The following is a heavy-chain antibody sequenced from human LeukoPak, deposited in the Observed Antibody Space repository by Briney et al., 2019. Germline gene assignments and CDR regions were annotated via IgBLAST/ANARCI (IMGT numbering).Heavy chain of an antibody. Sequence: PSETLSLTCTVSGGSVSSSSYYWSWIRQPPGKGLEWIGYILYGGSTSYNPSLKSRVTISVDTSKNQVSLQPSSVTAADTAVYYCARVSLTMMFNYWGQGILVTVSS. CDR2: ILYGGST. V-gene: IGHV4-61*01. D-gene: IGHD3-22*01. CDR3: ARVSLTMMFNY. J-gene: IGHJ4*02. CDR1: GGSVSSSSYY.